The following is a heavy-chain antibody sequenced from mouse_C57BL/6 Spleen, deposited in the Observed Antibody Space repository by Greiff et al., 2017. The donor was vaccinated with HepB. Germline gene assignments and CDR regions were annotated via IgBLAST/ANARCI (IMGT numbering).Heavy chain of an antibody. CDR3: ARYHGSSFFDY. D-gene: IGHD1-1*01. V-gene: IGHV1-54*01. Sequence: VKLMESGAELVRPGTSVKVSCKASGYAFTNYLIEWVKQRPGQGLEWIGVINPGSGGTNYNEKFKGKATLTADKSSSTAYMQLSSLTSEDSAVYFCARYHGSSFFDYWGQGTTLTVSS. CDR1: GYAFTNYL. J-gene: IGHJ2*01. CDR2: INPGSGGT.